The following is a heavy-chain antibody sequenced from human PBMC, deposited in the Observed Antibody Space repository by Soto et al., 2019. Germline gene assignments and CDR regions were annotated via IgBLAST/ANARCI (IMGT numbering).Heavy chain of an antibody. CDR1: GFTFSSYG. CDR3: ARDRGEEWLNAFDI. D-gene: IGHD3-3*01. J-gene: IGHJ3*02. Sequence: GGSLRLSCAASGFTFSSYGMHWVRQAPGKGLEWVAVIWYDGSNKYYADSVKGRFTISRDNSKNTLYLQMNSLRAEDTAVYYCARDRGEEWLNAFDIWGQGTMVTVSS. V-gene: IGHV3-33*01. CDR2: IWYDGSNK.